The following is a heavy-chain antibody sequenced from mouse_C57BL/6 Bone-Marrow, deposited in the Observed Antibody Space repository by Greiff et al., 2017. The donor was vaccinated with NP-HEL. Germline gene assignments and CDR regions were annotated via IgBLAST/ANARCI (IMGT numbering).Heavy chain of an antibody. CDR3: ARYGSYYFDY. CDR1: GYTFTDYY. V-gene: IGHV1-26*01. CDR2: INPNNGGT. J-gene: IGHJ2*01. D-gene: IGHD1-1*01. Sequence: VQLQQSGPELVKPGASVKISCKASGYTFTDYYMNWVKQSHGKSLEWIGDINPNNGGTSYNQKFKGKATLTVDKSSSTAYMELRSLTSEDSAVYYCARYGSYYFDYWGQGTTLTVSS.